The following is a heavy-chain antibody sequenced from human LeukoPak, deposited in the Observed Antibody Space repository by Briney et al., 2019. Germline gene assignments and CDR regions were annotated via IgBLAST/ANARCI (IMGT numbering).Heavy chain of an antibody. D-gene: IGHD2-21*01. CDR2: IIPIFGTA. CDR3: AREGEVVIATYLDY. J-gene: IGHJ4*02. Sequence: SVKVSCKASGGTFSSYAISWVRQAPGQGLEWMGGIIPIFGTANYAQKFQGRVTITADESTSTAYMELSSLRSEDTAVYYCAREGEVVIATYLDYWGQGTLVTVSS. CDR1: GGTFSSYA. V-gene: IGHV1-69*01.